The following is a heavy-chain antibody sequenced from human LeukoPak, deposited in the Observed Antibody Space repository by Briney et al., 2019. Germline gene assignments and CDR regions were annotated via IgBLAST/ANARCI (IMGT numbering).Heavy chain of an antibody. CDR2: IYYTGST. D-gene: IGHD5-18*01. CDR3: ARHKGGYSYYGIDC. J-gene: IGHJ4*02. V-gene: IGHV4-59*08. Sequence: SETLSLTCTVSGGSISSYYWSWIRQPPGKGLEWIGYIYYTGSTNYNVSLKSRVTISVDMSKNQFSLKLTSMTAADTAVYYCARHKGGYSYYGIDCWGQGTLVTVSS. CDR1: GGSISSYY.